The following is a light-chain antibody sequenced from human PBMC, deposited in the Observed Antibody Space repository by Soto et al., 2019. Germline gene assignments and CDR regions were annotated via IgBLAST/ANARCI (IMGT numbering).Light chain of an antibody. Sequence: EIVLTQSPATLSLSPGERATLSCRASQSVSSYLAWYQQKPGQPPRLLIYDASNRATGIPARFNGSGSGTDFTLTISSLEPEDFAVYYCQQRSNWPRTFGQGTRLEIK. V-gene: IGKV3-11*01. CDR3: QQRSNWPRT. CDR1: QSVSSY. CDR2: DAS. J-gene: IGKJ5*01.